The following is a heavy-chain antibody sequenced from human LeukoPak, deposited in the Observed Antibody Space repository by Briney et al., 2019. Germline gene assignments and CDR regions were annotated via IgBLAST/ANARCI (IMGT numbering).Heavy chain of an antibody. V-gene: IGHV1-3*01. Sequence: ASVKVSCKASGYTFTSYAMHWVRQAPGQRLEWMGWINAGNGNTKYSQKFQGRVTITRDTSASTAYMELSSLRSEDTAVYYCARTTIEYSSSPGWFDPWGQGTLVTVSS. D-gene: IGHD6-6*01. CDR1: GYTFTSYA. CDR2: INAGNGNT. CDR3: ARTTIEYSSSPGWFDP. J-gene: IGHJ5*02.